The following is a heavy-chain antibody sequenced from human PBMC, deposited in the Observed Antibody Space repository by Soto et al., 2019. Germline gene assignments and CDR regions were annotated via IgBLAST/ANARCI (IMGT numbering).Heavy chain of an antibody. Sequence: PGGSLRLSCAASGFTFSSYGMHWVRQAPGKGLEWVAVISYDGSNKYYADSVKGRFTISRDNSKNTLYLQMNSLRAEGTAVYYCETALPNGDSSGWYIFEDYYFDYRRQRTLVTVSS. V-gene: IGHV3-30*03. D-gene: IGHD6-19*01. CDR3: ETALPNGDSSGWYIFEDYYFDY. CDR2: ISYDGSNK. CDR1: GFTFSSYG. J-gene: IGHJ4*02.